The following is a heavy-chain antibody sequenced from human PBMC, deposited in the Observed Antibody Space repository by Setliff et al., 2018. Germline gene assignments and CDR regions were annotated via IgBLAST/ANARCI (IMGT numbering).Heavy chain of an antibody. CDR3: ARDLIRGAPNWFNP. CDR1: GFNFANYA. CDR2: INSGGSLI. Sequence: PGGSLRLSCTGSGFNFANYAVSWVRQAPGKGLEWIAFINSGGSLIYYADSVKGRFTISRDNAKSSLYLQMNSLRAEDTAVYYCARDLIRGAPNWFNPWGQGTLVTVSS. J-gene: IGHJ5*02. V-gene: IGHV3-48*03. D-gene: IGHD3-10*01.